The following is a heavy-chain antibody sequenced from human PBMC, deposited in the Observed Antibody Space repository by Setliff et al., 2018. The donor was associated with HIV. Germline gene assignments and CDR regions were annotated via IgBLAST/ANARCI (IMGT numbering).Heavy chain of an antibody. Sequence: SETLSLTCGVSGYSISSDYCWGWIRQPPGKGLEWIGNMCHGGNNNYYNPSLKSRVTISVDTSQNQFSLKLSSVTAADTAIYYCARGGGRVVRGLIGMYYFDYWGQGILVTVSS. V-gene: IGHV4-38-2*01. D-gene: IGHD3-10*01. CDR3: ARGGGRVVRGLIGMYYFDY. J-gene: IGHJ4*02. CDR2: MCHGGNNN. CDR1: GYSISSDYC.